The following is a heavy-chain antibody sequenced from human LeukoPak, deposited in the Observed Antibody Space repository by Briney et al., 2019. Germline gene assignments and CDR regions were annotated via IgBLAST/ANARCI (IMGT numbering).Heavy chain of an antibody. Sequence: PGGSLRLSCAASGFAFRNYEMNWVRQAPGKGLEWVSFISSSGYTINYADSVKGRFTISRDNAKNSLYLQMNSLRAEDTAIYYCARDLGSWGILGTDYLGQGTLVTVSS. D-gene: IGHD3-16*01. V-gene: IGHV3-48*03. CDR1: GFAFRNYE. CDR3: ARDLGSWGILGTDY. J-gene: IGHJ4*02. CDR2: ISSSGYTI.